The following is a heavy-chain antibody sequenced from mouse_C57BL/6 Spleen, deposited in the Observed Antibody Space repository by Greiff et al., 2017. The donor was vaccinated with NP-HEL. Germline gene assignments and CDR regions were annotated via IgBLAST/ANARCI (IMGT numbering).Heavy chain of an antibody. Sequence: EVQLQQSGAELVKPGASVKLSCTASGFNIKDYYMHWVKQRTEQGLEWIGRIDPEDGETKYAPQFQGKATITADTSSNTAYLQLSSLTSEATAVYYCAQRGSWFSYWGQGTLVTVSA. V-gene: IGHV14-2*01. CDR3: AQRGSWFSY. J-gene: IGHJ3*01. CDR1: GFNIKDYY. CDR2: IDPEDGET.